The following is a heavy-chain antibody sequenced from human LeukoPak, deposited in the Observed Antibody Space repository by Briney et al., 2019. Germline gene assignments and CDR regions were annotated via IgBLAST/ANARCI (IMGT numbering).Heavy chain of an antibody. D-gene: IGHD3-22*01. J-gene: IGHJ6*02. V-gene: IGHV3-21*01. Sequence: KPGGSLRLSCAASGFTLSRYSINWVRQAPGKGLEWVSSISSGSTYIYYTDSVKGRFTISRDNAKNSLYLQMDSLRAEDTAVYYCARDQYYYDSYGVDVWGQGTTVTVSS. CDR2: ISSGSTYI. CDR3: ARDQYYYDSYGVDV. CDR1: GFTLSRYS.